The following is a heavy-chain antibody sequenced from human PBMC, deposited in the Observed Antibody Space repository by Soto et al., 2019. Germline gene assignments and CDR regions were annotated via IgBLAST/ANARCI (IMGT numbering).Heavy chain of an antibody. CDR3: ARVVVAATGSLHLYYYCGMDV. V-gene: IGHV4-59*08. D-gene: IGHD2-15*01. J-gene: IGHJ6*02. CDR2: IYYSGST. Sequence: TSETLSLTCTVSGGSISSYYWSWIRQPPGKGLEWIGYIYYSGSTNYNPSLKSRVTISVDTSKNQFSLKLSSVTAADTAVYYCARVVVAATGSLHLYYYCGMDVWGQGTTVTVSS. CDR1: GGSISSYY.